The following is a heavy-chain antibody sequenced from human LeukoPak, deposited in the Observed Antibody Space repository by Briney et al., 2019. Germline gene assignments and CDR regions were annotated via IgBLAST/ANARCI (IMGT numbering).Heavy chain of an antibody. CDR3: ARARRFSTSSPSNFDY. CDR2: ISAYNGNT. D-gene: IGHD2-2*01. V-gene: IGHV1-18*01. Sequence: GASVKVSCKASGYTFTSYGISWVRQAPGQGLEWMGWISAYNGNTNYAQKLQGRVTMTTDTSTSTAYMELRSLRSDDTAVYYCARARRFSTSSPSNFDYWGQGTLVTVSS. J-gene: IGHJ4*02. CDR1: GYTFTSYG.